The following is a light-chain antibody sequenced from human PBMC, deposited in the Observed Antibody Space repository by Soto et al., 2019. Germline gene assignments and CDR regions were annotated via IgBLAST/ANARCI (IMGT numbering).Light chain of an antibody. CDR3: QQYDNPLIT. CDR2: DAS. CDR1: QDISNY. Sequence: DIQMTQSPSSLSASVGDRVTITCQACQDISNYLNWYQQKPGKAPTLLIYDASNLETGVPSRFSGSGSGTDFTFTISSLQTEDIATYYCQQYDNPLITFGQGTRLEIK. J-gene: IGKJ5*01. V-gene: IGKV1-33*01.